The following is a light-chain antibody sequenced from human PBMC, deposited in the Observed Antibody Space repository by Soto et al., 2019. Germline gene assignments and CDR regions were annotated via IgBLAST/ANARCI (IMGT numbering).Light chain of an antibody. J-gene: IGKJ1*01. CDR2: GAS. CDR3: QQYGSSPWT. V-gene: IGKV3-20*01. Sequence: EIVLTQSPGTLSLSPGERATLSCRASQSVSSSFLAWYQQKPGQAPRLLIYGASIRATGIPDRFSGSGSGTDFTLNISRVEPEDFAAYYCQQYGSSPWTFGQGTKVEIK. CDR1: QSVSSSF.